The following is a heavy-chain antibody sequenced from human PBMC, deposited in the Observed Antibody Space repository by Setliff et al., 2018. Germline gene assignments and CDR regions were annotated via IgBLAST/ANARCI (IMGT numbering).Heavy chain of an antibody. D-gene: IGHD2-2*01. CDR2: IIPIFGTA. Sequence: ASVKVSCKASGGTFSSYAISWVRQAPGQGLEWMGRIIPIFGTANYAQKFQGRVTITADKSTSTAHMELSSLRSEDTAVYYCAREKGPAAHWNWFDPWGQGTLVTVSS. J-gene: IGHJ5*02. CDR3: AREKGPAAHWNWFDP. V-gene: IGHV1-69*06. CDR1: GGTFSSYA.